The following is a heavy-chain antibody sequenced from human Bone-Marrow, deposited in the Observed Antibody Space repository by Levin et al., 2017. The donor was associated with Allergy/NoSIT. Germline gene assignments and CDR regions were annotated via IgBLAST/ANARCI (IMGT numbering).Heavy chain of an antibody. V-gene: IGHV3-23*01. CDR1: GFTFSSYA. J-gene: IGHJ4*02. Sequence: GGSLRLSCAASGFTFSSYAMSWVRQAPGKGLEWVSAISGRGDRTYYADSVKGRFTISRDDSKNTLFLQMNSLRADDTAVYYCARAAGYSSGWSFDFWGQGTLVTVSS. D-gene: IGHD6-19*01. CDR2: ISGRGDRT. CDR3: ARAAGYSSGWSFDF.